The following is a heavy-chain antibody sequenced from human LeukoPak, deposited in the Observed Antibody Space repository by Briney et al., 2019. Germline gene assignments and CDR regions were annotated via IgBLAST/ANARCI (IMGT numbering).Heavy chain of an antibody. CDR2: MNPNSGNT. J-gene: IGHJ6*02. D-gene: IGHD1-26*01. V-gene: IGHV1-8*01. CDR1: GYTFTSYD. Sequence: GASVKVSCKASGYTFTSYDINWVRQATGQGLEWMGWMNPNSGNTGYAQKFQGRVTMTRNTSISTAYMELSSLRSEDTAVYYCARHVRPEDYYGPLDYYYGMDVWGQGTTVTVSS. CDR3: ARHVRPEDYYGPLDYYYGMDV.